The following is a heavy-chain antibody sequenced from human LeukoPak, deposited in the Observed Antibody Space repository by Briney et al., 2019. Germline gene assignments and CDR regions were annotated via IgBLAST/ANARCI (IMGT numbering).Heavy chain of an antibody. Sequence: SETLSLTCTVSGGSISSGRYYWSWIRQPAGKGLEWIGRIYTSGSTNYNPSLKSRVTISVDTSKNQFSLKLSSVPAADTAVYYCARAPTISGYYENWFDPWGQGTLVTVSS. V-gene: IGHV4-61*02. CDR3: ARAPTISGYYENWFDP. CDR2: IYTSGST. CDR1: GGSISSGRYY. J-gene: IGHJ5*02. D-gene: IGHD3-22*01.